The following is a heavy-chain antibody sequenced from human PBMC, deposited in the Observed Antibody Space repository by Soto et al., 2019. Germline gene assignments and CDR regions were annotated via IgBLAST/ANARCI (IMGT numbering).Heavy chain of an antibody. V-gene: IGHV3-33*01. J-gene: IGHJ3*02. CDR2: IWYDGSNK. CDR3: VRGNDAFDI. Sequence: QVQLVETGGGVVQPGRSLRLSCAASGFTFSSYGMHWVRQAPGKGLEWVAVIWYDGSNKYYADSVKGRFTISRDNSKNTLYLQMNSPRAEDTAVYYCVRGNDAFDIWGQGTMVTVSS. D-gene: IGHD5-12*01. CDR1: GFTFSSYG.